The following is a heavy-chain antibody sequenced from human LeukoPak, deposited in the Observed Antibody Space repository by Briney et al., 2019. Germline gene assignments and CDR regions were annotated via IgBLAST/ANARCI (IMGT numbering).Heavy chain of an antibody. CDR3: ARAKYSNPEGVDY. Sequence: SETLSLTCTVSGGSISSGGYYWSWIRQHPGKGLEWIGYIYYSGSTYYNPSLKSRVTISVDTSKNQFSLKLSSVTAADTAVYYCARAKYSNPEGVDYWGQGTLVTVSS. D-gene: IGHD6-6*01. CDR1: GGSISSGGYY. CDR2: IYYSGST. V-gene: IGHV4-31*03. J-gene: IGHJ4*02.